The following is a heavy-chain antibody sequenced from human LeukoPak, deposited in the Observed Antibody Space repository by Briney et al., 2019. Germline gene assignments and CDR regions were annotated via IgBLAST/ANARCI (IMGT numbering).Heavy chain of an antibody. Sequence: PGGSLRPSCAASGFTFSTYWMHWVRQAPGKGLVWVSRINTDGSSISYADSVKGRFTISRDNAKNTLYLQMNSLRAEDTAVYYCARDRFTYFPFDYWGQGTLVPVSS. J-gene: IGHJ4*02. D-gene: IGHD3-16*02. CDR2: INTDGSSI. V-gene: IGHV3-74*01. CDR3: ARDRFTYFPFDY. CDR1: GFTFSTYW.